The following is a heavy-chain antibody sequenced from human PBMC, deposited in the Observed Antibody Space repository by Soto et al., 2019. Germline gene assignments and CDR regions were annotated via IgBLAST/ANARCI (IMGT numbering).Heavy chain of an antibody. CDR1: GLTFSTNR. J-gene: IGHJ4*02. V-gene: IGHV3-7*01. CDR3: ARGRISHDY. Sequence: HPGGSLRLSCAASGLTFSTNRMSWVRQAPGKGLEWVANIKEDGNEKYYVDSVKGRFTISRDNAQNSLYVQMNSLRGEDTAVYYCARGRISHDYWGQGTLVTVSS. CDR2: IKEDGNEK.